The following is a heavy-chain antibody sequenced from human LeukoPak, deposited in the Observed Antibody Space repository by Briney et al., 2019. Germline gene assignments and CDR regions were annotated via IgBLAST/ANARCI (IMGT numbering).Heavy chain of an antibody. J-gene: IGHJ5*02. D-gene: IGHD3-10*01. Sequence: GGSLKLSCAASGFTFSSYAMSWVRQAPGKGLEWVSVIYSGGSTYYADSVKGRFTISRDNSKNTLYLQMNSLRAEDTAVYYCARDHGGSGSSWGQGTLVTVSS. V-gene: IGHV3-53*01. CDR1: GFTFSSYA. CDR3: ARDHGGSGSS. CDR2: IYSGGST.